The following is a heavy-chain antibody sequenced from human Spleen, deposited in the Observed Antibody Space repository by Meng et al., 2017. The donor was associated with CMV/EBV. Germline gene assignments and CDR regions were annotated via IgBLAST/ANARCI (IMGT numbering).Heavy chain of an antibody. CDR3: ARGESYDILTGYYPLIGAFDI. J-gene: IGHJ3*02. D-gene: IGHD3-9*01. V-gene: IGHV4-34*01. CDR2: INHSGST. CDR1: GGSFSGYY. Sequence: SETLSLTCAVYGGSFSGYYWNWIRQPPGKGLEWIGEINHSGSTNNNPSLKSRVTISVDTSKNQFSLRLSAVTAADTAVYYCARGESYDILTGYYPLIGAFDIWGQGKMVTVSS.